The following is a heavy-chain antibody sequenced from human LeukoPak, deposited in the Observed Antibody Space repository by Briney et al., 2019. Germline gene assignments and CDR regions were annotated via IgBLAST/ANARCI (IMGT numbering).Heavy chain of an antibody. CDR2: IFSNDEK. D-gene: IGHD5-24*01. J-gene: IGHJ4*02. V-gene: IGHV2-26*01. CDR3: ARIEDEAFFDY. Sequence: EWLSHIFSNDEKSYSTSLKSRLTISKDTSKSQVVLTMTNMDPVDTATYYCARIEDEAFFDYWGQGTLVTVSS.